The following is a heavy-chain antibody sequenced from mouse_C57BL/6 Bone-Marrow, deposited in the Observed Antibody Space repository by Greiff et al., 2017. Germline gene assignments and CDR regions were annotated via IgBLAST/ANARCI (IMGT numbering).Heavy chain of an antibody. Sequence: QVQLQQPGAELVKPGASVKLSCKASGYTFTSYWMQWVKQRPGQGLEWIGEIDPSDSYTNYNPKFKGKATLTVDTSSSTAYMQLSSLTSEDSAVYYCARWELRYWYFDVWGTGTTVTVSS. CDR2: IDPSDSYT. CDR3: ARWELRYWYFDV. V-gene: IGHV1-50*01. CDR1: GYTFTSYW. D-gene: IGHD2-4*01. J-gene: IGHJ1*03.